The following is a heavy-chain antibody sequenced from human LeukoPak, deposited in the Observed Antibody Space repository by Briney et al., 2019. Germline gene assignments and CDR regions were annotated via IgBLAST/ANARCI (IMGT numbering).Heavy chain of an antibody. CDR2: ISAYNGNT. V-gene: IGHV1-18*01. CDR1: GYTFTTYG. CDR3: ARDSGSYYFDY. D-gene: IGHD1-26*01. J-gene: IGHJ4*02. Sequence: ASGKVSCKASGYTFTTYGISWVRQAPGQGLEWMGWISAYNGNTNYAQKLRGRVTMTTDTSTSTAYMEVRSLRSDDTAVYYCARDSGSYYFDYWGQGTLVTVSS.